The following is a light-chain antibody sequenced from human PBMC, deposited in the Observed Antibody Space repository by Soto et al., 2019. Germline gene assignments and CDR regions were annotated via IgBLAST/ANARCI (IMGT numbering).Light chain of an antibody. Sequence: EIVMTQSPATLSVSPGERATLSCRASQSVSSNLAWYLQKPGQAPRLLIYGASTRAAGIPARFTGSGSGTEFTLTISRLQSEDFAVYYCQQYGYSPITFGQGTRLEIK. CDR1: QSVSSN. CDR3: QQYGYSPIT. V-gene: IGKV3-15*01. J-gene: IGKJ5*01. CDR2: GAS.